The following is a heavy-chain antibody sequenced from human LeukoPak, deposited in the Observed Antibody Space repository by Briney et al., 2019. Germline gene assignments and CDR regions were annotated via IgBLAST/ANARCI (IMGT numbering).Heavy chain of an antibody. J-gene: IGHJ4*02. CDR2: ISSSGSTI. CDR3: ARGYYDSSGYYFPSYFDY. Sequence: GGSLRLSCAAPGFTFSDYYMSWIRQAPGKGLEWVSYISSSGSTIYYADSVKGRFTISRDNAKNSLYLQMNSLRAEDTAVYYCARGYYDSSGYYFPSYFDYWGQGTLVTVSS. D-gene: IGHD3-22*01. CDR1: GFTFSDYY. V-gene: IGHV3-11*01.